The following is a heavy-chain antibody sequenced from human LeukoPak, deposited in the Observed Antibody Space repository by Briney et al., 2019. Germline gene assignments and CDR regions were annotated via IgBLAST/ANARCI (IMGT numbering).Heavy chain of an antibody. CDR3: AKRRGLELLYYYYMDV. V-gene: IGHV3-21*04. CDR2: ISGSSSYI. D-gene: IGHD1-7*01. J-gene: IGHJ6*03. Sequence: KTGGSLRLSCAASGFTFSNYGLNWVRQAPGKGLEWVSSISGSSSYIYYADSVKGRFTISRDNAKNSLYLQMNSLRAEDTAVYYCAKRRGLELLYYYYMDVWGKGTTVTVSS. CDR1: GFTFSNYG.